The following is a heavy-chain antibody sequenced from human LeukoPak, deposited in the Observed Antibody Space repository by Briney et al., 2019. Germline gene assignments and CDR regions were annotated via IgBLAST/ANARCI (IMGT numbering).Heavy chain of an antibody. CDR2: ISYDGSNK. V-gene: IGHV3-30*18. CDR3: AKDKWYQLQYYFDY. D-gene: IGHD2-15*01. Sequence: GRSLRLSCAASGFTFSSYGMHWVRQAPGKGLEWVAVISYDGSNKYYADSVKGRFTISRDNSKNTLYLQMNSLRAEDTAVYYCAKDKWYQLQYYFDYWGQGTLVTVSS. J-gene: IGHJ4*02. CDR1: GFTFSSYG.